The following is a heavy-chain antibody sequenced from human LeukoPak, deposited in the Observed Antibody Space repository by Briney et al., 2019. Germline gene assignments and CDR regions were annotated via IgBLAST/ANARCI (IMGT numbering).Heavy chain of an antibody. CDR3: ARGLRWVFAIRIHNWFDP. Sequence: SETLSLTCTVSGGSISSSSYYWGWIRQPPGKGLEWIANIYYSGSTYYNPSLKSRVTISVDTSKNQLSLKLSSVTAADTAVYYCARGLRWVFAIRIHNWFDPWGQGTLVTVSS. CDR2: IYYSGST. CDR1: GGSISSSSYY. D-gene: IGHD2-21*01. J-gene: IGHJ5*02. V-gene: IGHV4-39*02.